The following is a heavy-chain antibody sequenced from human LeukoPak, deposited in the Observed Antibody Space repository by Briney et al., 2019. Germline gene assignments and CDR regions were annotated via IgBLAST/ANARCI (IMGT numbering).Heavy chain of an antibody. Sequence: GGSLRLSCTASGFTFGDYAMSWFRQAPGKGLEWVGFIRSKAYGGTTEYAASVKGRFTISRDDSKSIAYLQMNSLKTEDTAVYYCTRDPGTAMATFDYWGQGTLVTVSS. CDR3: TRDPGTAMATFDY. CDR1: GFTFGDYA. D-gene: IGHD5-18*01. CDR2: IRSKAYGGTT. J-gene: IGHJ4*02. V-gene: IGHV3-49*03.